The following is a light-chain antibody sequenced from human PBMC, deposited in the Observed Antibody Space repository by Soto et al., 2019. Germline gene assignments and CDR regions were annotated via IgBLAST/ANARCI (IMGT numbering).Light chain of an antibody. V-gene: IGLV1-36*01. CDR3: AAWDDSLNVMV. Sequence: QSVLTQPPSVSEAPRQRVTISCSGSSSNIGNNAVNWYQQLPGKALKLLIYYDDLLPSGVSDRFSGSKSGTSASLAISGLQSEDEADYYCAAWDDSLNVMVFGGGTKVTVL. CDR1: SSNIGNNA. CDR2: YDD. J-gene: IGLJ3*02.